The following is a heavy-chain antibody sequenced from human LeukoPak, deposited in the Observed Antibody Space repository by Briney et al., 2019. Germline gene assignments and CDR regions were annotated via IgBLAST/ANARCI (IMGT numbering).Heavy chain of an antibody. D-gene: IGHD1-7*01. V-gene: IGHV1-69*05. CDR1: GGTFSSYA. CDR3: ARSWGDWNYGYFDY. Sequence: ASVKVSCKASGGTFSSYAISWVRQAPGQGLEWMGRIIPIFGTANYAQKFQGRVTITTDESTSTAYMELSSLRSEDTAVYYCARSWGDWNYGYFDYWGQGTLVTVFS. J-gene: IGHJ4*02. CDR2: IIPIFGTA.